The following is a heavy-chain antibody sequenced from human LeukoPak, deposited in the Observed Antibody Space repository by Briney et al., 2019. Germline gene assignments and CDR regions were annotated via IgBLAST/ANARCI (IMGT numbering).Heavy chain of an antibody. CDR3: ARDLAAHPLYGSGSYYNDADY. CDR2: IKQDGSEK. CDR1: GFTFSSYW. Sequence: GGSLRLSCAASGFTFSSYWMSWVRQAPGKGLEWVANIKQDGSEKYYVDSVKGRFTISRDNAKNSLYLQMNSLRAEDTAVYYCARDLAAHPLYGSGSYYNDADYWGQGTLVTVSS. J-gene: IGHJ4*02. D-gene: IGHD3-10*01. V-gene: IGHV3-7*01.